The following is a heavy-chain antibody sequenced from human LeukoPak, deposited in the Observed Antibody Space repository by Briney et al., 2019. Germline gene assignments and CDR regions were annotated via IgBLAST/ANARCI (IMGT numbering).Heavy chain of an antibody. J-gene: IGHJ3*02. Sequence: GASVKVSCKASGYTFTSYGISWVRQAPGQGLEWMGWVSAYNGNTNYAQKLQGRVTMTTDTSTSTAYMELRSLRSDDTAVYYCARDPFSSGSYSDAFDIWGQGTMVTVSS. CDR2: VSAYNGNT. CDR1: GYTFTSYG. CDR3: ARDPFSSGSYSDAFDI. V-gene: IGHV1-18*01. D-gene: IGHD3-10*01.